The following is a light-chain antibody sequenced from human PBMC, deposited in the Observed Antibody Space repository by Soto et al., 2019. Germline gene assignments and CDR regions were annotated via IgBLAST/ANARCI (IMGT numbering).Light chain of an antibody. CDR2: EGS. V-gene: IGLV2-23*01. CDR3: CSFAGSGTWV. Sequence: QSALTQPASVSGSPGQSITISCTGTSSDIGNYNLVSWYQQHPAEAPKLMIYEGSKRPSGVSNRFSGSKSGNSASLTISGLQAEDEADYYCCSFAGSGTWVFGGGTKVTVL. CDR1: SSDIGNYNL. J-gene: IGLJ2*01.